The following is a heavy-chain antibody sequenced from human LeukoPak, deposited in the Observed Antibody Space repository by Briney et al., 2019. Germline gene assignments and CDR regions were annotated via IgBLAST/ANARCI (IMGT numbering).Heavy chain of an antibody. D-gene: IGHD1-26*01. J-gene: IGHJ4*02. CDR3: ARDLAEWEPGWDFDY. Sequence: PGGSLRLSCAASGFTFSSYGMHWVRQAPGKGLEWVAVIWYDGSNKYYADSVKGRFTISRDNSKNTLYLQMNSLRAEDTAVYYCARDLAEWEPGWDFDYWGQGTLVTVSS. CDR2: IWYDGSNK. V-gene: IGHV3-33*01. CDR1: GFTFSSYG.